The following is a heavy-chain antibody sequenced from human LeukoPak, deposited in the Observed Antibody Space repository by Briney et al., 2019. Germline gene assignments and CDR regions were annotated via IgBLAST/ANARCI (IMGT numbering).Heavy chain of an antibody. D-gene: IGHD5-24*01. CDR2: VDPEDGET. Sequence: ASVKVSCKVSGYTFTDYYMHWVQRAPGKGLEWMGLVDPEDGETIYAEKFQGRVTITADTSTDTAYMELSSLRSEDTAVYYCATPIEMATIIGFDYWGQGTLVTVSS. CDR1: GYTFTDYY. CDR3: ATPIEMATIIGFDY. V-gene: IGHV1-69-2*01. J-gene: IGHJ4*02.